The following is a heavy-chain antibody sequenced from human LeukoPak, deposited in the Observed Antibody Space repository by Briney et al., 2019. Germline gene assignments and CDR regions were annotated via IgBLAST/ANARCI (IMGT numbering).Heavy chain of an antibody. CDR3: AREYSSSSGKALDY. CDR2: IYTSGST. CDR1: SGSLGSYY. J-gene: IGHJ4*02. V-gene: IGHV4-4*07. Sequence: PSETLSLTCTVSSGSLGSYYWNWLRQPAGKGLEWIGHIYTSGSTNYNPSLKSRVTMSVDTSKNQFSLKLNSVTAADTALYYCAREYSSSSGKALDYWGQGTLVTVSS. D-gene: IGHD6-6*01.